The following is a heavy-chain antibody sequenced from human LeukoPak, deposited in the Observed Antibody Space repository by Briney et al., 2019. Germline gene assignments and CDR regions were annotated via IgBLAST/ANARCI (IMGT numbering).Heavy chain of an antibody. Sequence: ASVKVSCKASGYTLGRFGISWVRQAPGQGLEWLGWINPYNGKTIFGEKFQGRVTMTTDTSTSTVYMELTSLRSDDTAVYFCARDTPQHLKRFDYWGQGTLVTVSS. CDR3: ARDTPQHLKRFDY. J-gene: IGHJ4*02. CDR2: INPYNGKT. CDR1: GYTLGRFG. V-gene: IGHV1-18*01.